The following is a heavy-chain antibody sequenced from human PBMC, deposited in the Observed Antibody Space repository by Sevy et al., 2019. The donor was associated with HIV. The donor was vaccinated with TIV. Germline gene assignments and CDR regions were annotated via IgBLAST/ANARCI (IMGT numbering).Heavy chain of an antibody. CDR3: ARGSLWFGVPYFFVP. V-gene: IGHV4-61*01. CDR1: GGSVSSGSYY. Sequence: SETLSLTCTVSGGSVSSGSYYWSWIRQPPAKGLECIGYIYYSGSTNYNPSLKSRVTISVDTSKNQFSLKLRFLTVADMAVFYCARGSLWFGVPYFFVPWGQGTLVTVSS. D-gene: IGHD3-10*01. CDR2: IYYSGST. J-gene: IGHJ5*02.